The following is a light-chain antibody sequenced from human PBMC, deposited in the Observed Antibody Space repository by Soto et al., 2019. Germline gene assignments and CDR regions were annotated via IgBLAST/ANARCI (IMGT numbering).Light chain of an antibody. CDR2: KAS. J-gene: IGKJ1*01. Sequence: DIQMTQSPSTLSASVGDRVTITCRASHSITSWLAWYQQKPGRTPKLLIHKASTLESGVPSRFSGSGSETEFTLTISSLQPDDFATYYCQHYSLYPWTFGQGTKVDIK. V-gene: IGKV1-5*03. CDR1: HSITSW. CDR3: QHYSLYPWT.